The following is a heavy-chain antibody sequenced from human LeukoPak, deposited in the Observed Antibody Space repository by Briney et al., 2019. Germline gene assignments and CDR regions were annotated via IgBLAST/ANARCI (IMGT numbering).Heavy chain of an antibody. CDR3: ARTIAAAASQYFQH. V-gene: IGHV4-59*01. Sequence: PSETESLSCTVSGGSITSYYWSWIRQPPGKGLEWIGYIYYRGSTHYSPSLKSRVTISLDTSKNQFSLKLTSMTAADTAVYYCARTIAAAASQYFQHWGQGTLVTVSS. J-gene: IGHJ1*01. CDR2: IYYRGST. CDR1: GGSITSYY. D-gene: IGHD6-13*01.